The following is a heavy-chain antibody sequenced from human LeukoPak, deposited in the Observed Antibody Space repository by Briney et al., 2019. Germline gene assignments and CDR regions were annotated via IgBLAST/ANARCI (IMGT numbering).Heavy chain of an antibody. V-gene: IGHV1-69*05. J-gene: IGHJ3*02. CDR1: GGTFSSYA. D-gene: IGHD3-22*01. Sequence: SVKVSCKASGGTFSSYATSWVRQAPGQGLEWMGGIIPIFGTANYAQKFQGRVTITTDESTSTAYMELSSLRSEDTAVYYCARGVLRGIVVVADAFDIWGQGTMVTVSS. CDR3: ARGVLRGIVVVADAFDI. CDR2: IIPIFGTA.